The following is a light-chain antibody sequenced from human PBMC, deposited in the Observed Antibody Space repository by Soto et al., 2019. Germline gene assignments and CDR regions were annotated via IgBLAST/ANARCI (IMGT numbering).Light chain of an antibody. Sequence: QSVLTQPPSVSGAPGQRVTISCTESSSNIGAGYDVHWYQQLPGTAPKLLIYGNSNRPSGVPDRFSGSKSGTSASLAITGLQAEYEADYYCQSYDSSLSGSYVFGTGTKVTVL. CDR1: SSNIGAGYD. CDR2: GNS. V-gene: IGLV1-40*01. J-gene: IGLJ1*01. CDR3: QSYDSSLSGSYV.